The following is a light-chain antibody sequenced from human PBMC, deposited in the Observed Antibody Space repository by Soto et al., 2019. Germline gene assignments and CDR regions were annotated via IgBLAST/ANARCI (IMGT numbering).Light chain of an antibody. J-gene: IGLJ1*01. CDR2: EGT. V-gene: IGLV2-23*01. CDR1: SRDVGGYNF. CDR3: FAYAGSTDV. Sequence: QSALTQPASVSWSPGQSTTISCTGTSRDVGGYNFVSWYQHYPGKVPIVMTYEGTKRPSGVSNRFSGSKSGNTASLTISGLQAEDEADYYCFAYAGSTDVFGTGTKVTVL.